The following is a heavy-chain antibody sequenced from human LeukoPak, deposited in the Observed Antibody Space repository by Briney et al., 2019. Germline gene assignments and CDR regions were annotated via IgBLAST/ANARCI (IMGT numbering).Heavy chain of an antibody. CDR3: TTGITMIVVAYDAFDI. CDR1: VFTFSNAW. CDR2: IKSKTDGGTT. J-gene: IGHJ3*02. Sequence: GGSLRLSCAASVFTFSNAWMSWVRQAPGKGLEWVGRIKSKTDGGTTDYAAPVKGRFTISRDDSKNTLYLQMNSLKTEDTAVYYCTTGITMIVVAYDAFDIWGQGTMVTVSS. V-gene: IGHV3-15*01. D-gene: IGHD3-22*01.